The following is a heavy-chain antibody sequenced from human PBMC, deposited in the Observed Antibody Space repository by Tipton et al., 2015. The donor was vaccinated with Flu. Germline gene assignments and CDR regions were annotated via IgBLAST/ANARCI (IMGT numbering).Heavy chain of an antibody. Sequence: QSGAEVKKPGASVKVSCKASGYTFTSYYMHWVRQAPGRGLEWMGWINPNDNGTRYPQKFQGRVTMTRDTSISTVYMELSRLSSDDTAVYYCARDGAGYNGAFDMWGQGTMVTVSS. V-gene: IGHV1-2*02. CDR3: ARDGAGYNGAFDM. J-gene: IGHJ3*02. D-gene: IGHD5-24*01. CDR2: INPNDNGT. CDR1: GYTFTSYY.